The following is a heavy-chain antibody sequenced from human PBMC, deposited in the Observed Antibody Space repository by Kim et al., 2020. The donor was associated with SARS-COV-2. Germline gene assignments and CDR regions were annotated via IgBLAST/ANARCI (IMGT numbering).Heavy chain of an antibody. Sequence: GGSLRLSCAASGFTFSNYAMNWLRQAPGKGLEWVSTITGSGGSAYYADSVQGRFTISRDSSSNTLYLQMNSLRAEDTAVYYCAKVAYFDSGYYFDYWGQGTLVTVSS. V-gene: IGHV3-23*01. CDR1: GFTFSNYA. CDR2: ITGSGGSA. J-gene: IGHJ4*02. CDR3: AKVAYFDSGYYFDY. D-gene: IGHD3-10*01.